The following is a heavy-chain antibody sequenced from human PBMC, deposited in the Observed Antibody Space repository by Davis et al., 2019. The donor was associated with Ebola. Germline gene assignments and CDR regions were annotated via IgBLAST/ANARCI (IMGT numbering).Heavy chain of an antibody. CDR3: AKEQDGYPYGMDV. CDR1: GFTFSSYG. Sequence: GESLKISCAASGFTFSSYGMHWVRQAPGKGLEWVSAISGSGGSTYYADSVKGRFTISRDNSKNTLYLQMNSLRAEDTAVYYCAKEQDGYPYGMDVWGKGTTVTVSS. J-gene: IGHJ6*04. D-gene: IGHD5-24*01. V-gene: IGHV3-23*01. CDR2: ISGSGGST.